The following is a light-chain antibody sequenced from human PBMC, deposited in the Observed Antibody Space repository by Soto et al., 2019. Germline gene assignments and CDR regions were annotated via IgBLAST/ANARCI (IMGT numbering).Light chain of an antibody. Sequence: IQMNQSPSSLSASVGDRVTITCRASQSISSYLNWYQQKPGKAPKILIYAASSLQSGVPSRFSGSGSGTDFTLTISSLQPEDFATYYCQQSYSTLTFGGGTKVDIK. CDR1: QSISSY. CDR3: QQSYSTLT. CDR2: AAS. J-gene: IGKJ4*01. V-gene: IGKV1-39*01.